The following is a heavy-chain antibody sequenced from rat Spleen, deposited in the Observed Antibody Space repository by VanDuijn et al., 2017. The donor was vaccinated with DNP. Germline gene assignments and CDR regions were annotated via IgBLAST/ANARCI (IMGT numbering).Heavy chain of an antibody. CDR3: ASRPPPTRGPFDY. CDR2: ISYDGSNT. V-gene: IGHV5-7*01. D-gene: IGHD1-4*01. CDR1: GFTFSDYY. J-gene: IGHJ2*01. Sequence: EVQLVESGGGLVQPGRSLKLSCAASGFTFSDYYMAWVRQAPKKGLEWVASISYDGSNTYYRDSVKGRFTISRDNAKSTLYLQMDSLRSEDTATYYCASRPPPTRGPFDYWGQGVTVTVSS.